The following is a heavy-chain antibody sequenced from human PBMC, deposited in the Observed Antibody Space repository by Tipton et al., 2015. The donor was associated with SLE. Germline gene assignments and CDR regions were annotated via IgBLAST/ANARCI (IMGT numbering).Heavy chain of an antibody. D-gene: IGHD3-3*01. V-gene: IGHV7-4-1*02. CDR1: GNTSTTYG. Sequence: QSGPEVKKPGASVTVSCEASGNTSTTYGIHWVRQAPGQGLEWMAWINTNTGNPTFAQGFTGRFVFSLDTSVSTTYLQISSLKAEDTAVYYCARDRLLESGYLWDWGQGTLVTVSS. CDR3: ARDRLLESGYLWD. J-gene: IGHJ4*02. CDR2: INTNTGNP.